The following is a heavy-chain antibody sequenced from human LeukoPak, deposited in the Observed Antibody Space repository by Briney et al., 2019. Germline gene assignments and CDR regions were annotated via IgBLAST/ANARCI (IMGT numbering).Heavy chain of an antibody. V-gene: IGHV4-34*01. CDR3: ARTGRITMVRGVPSWFDP. CDR2: INHSGST. D-gene: IGHD3-10*01. J-gene: IGHJ5*02. CDR1: GGSFTGYY. Sequence: PSQALSLTCAVYGGSFTGYYWSWIRQPPGKWLEWIVEINHSGSTNYKPSLKSRVTISVDTSKNQFSLKLSSVTAADTAVYYCARTGRITMVRGVPSWFDPWGQGTLVTVSS.